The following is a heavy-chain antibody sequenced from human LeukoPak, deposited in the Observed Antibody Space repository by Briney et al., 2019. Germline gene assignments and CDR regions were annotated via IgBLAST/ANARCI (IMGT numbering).Heavy chain of an antibody. CDR3: VTRSYTSGWPT. Sequence: ASVKVSCKASGNTFIGNYIHWVRQARGQGLEWMGWINPNSGGANYAQRFQGRVTMTRDTSVTTAFLDLDRLTSDDTVVYYCVTRSYTSGWPTWGQGTLVTVSS. CDR1: GNTFIGNY. CDR2: INPNSGGA. D-gene: IGHD6-19*01. J-gene: IGHJ5*02. V-gene: IGHV1-2*02.